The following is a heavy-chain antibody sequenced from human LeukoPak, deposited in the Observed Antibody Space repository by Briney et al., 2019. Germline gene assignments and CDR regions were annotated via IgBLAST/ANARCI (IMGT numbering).Heavy chain of an antibody. Sequence: ASVKVSCKASGYTFTSYDINWVRQATGQGLEWMAWMNPNSGNTGYAQKFQGRVTMTRNTSISTAYMELSSLRSEDTAVYYCARGWEWEQWPYYFDYWGQGTLVTVSS. D-gene: IGHD6-19*01. J-gene: IGHJ4*02. V-gene: IGHV1-8*01. CDR3: ARGWEWEQWPYYFDY. CDR2: MNPNSGNT. CDR1: GYTFTSYD.